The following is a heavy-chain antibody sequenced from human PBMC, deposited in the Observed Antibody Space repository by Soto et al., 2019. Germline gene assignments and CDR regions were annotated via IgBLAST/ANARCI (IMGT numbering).Heavy chain of an antibody. Sequence: SETLSLTCTVSGGSISSYYWNWIRQPPGKGLQWIGYIYYSGTTKYNPSLKSRVTISIDTSKNQFSLKLTSVTAADAAVYYCASGRYPTFDYWGQGALVTVSS. CDR2: IYYSGTT. CDR1: GGSISSYY. D-gene: IGHD2-2*02. CDR3: ASGRYPTFDY. V-gene: IGHV4-59*08. J-gene: IGHJ4*02.